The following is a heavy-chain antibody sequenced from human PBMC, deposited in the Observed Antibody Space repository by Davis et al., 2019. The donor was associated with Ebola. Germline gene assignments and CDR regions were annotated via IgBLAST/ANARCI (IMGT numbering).Heavy chain of an antibody. CDR2: ISGSGGST. V-gene: IGHV3-23*01. CDR3: AKSGLSFGVVKYHYGMDV. D-gene: IGHD3-3*01. CDR1: GFTFSSYA. J-gene: IGHJ6*04. Sequence: GGSLRLSCAASGFTFSSYAMSWVRQAPGKGLEWVSAISGSGGSTYYADSVKGRFTISRDNSKKTPYLQMNSLRAEDTAVYYCAKSGLSFGVVKYHYGMDVWGKGTTVTVSS.